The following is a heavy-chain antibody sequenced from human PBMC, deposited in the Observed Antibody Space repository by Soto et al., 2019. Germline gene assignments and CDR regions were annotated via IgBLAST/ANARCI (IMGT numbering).Heavy chain of an antibody. CDR3: AKFFGGQPRGIAAAVVYFDY. Sequence: GGSLRLSCAASGFTFSSYAMSWVRQAPGKGLEWVSAISGSGGSTYYADSVNGRFTISRDNSKNTLYLQMNSLRAEDAAVYYCAKFFGGQPRGIAAAVVYFDYWGQGTLVTVSS. D-gene: IGHD6-13*01. V-gene: IGHV3-23*01. J-gene: IGHJ4*02. CDR1: GFTFSSYA. CDR2: ISGSGGST.